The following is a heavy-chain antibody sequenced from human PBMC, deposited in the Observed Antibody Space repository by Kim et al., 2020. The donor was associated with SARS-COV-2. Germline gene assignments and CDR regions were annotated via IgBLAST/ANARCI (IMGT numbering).Heavy chain of an antibody. D-gene: IGHD4-17*01. CDR3: ARTHDYGDQNPDYYYGMDV. CDR2: IIPILGIA. Sequence: SVKVSCKASGGTFSSYTISWVRQAPGQGLEWMGRIIPILGIANYAQKFQGRVTITADKSTSTAYMELSSLRSEDTAVYYCARTHDYGDQNPDYYYGMDVWGQGTTVTVSS. J-gene: IGHJ6*02. CDR1: GGTFSSYT. V-gene: IGHV1-69*02.